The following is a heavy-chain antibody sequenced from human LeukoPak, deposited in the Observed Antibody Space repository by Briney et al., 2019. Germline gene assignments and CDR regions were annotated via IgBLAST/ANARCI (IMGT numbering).Heavy chain of an antibody. D-gene: IGHD3-10*01. V-gene: IGHV3-53*01. CDR1: GFTFSNAW. CDR2: IYSGGST. CDR3: ARARSEVRGVIMVFDY. J-gene: IGHJ4*02. Sequence: GGSLRLPCATSGFTFSNAWMSWARQAPGKGLEWVSVIYSGGSTYYADSVKGRFTISRDNSKNTLYLQMNSLRAEDTAVYYCARARSEVRGVIMVFDYWGQGTLVTVSS.